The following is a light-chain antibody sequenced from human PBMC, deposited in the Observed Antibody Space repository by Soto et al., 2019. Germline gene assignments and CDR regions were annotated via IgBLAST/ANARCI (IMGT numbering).Light chain of an antibody. CDR2: AAS. Sequence: AIQMTQSPSSLSASIGDRVTITCRASQGIGNELAWYQHKPGKAPDLLIYAASTLQSGVPSRFSGSGSGTDFTLTISSLQPEDFATYYCLQDYSYPLTFGGGTKLEMK. J-gene: IGKJ4*01. CDR1: QGIGNE. V-gene: IGKV1-6*01. CDR3: LQDYSYPLT.